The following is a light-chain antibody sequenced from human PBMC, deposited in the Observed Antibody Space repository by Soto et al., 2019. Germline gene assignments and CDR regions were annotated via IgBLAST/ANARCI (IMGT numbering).Light chain of an antibody. Sequence: EIVLTQSPATLSLSPGARATLSCRASQSVSTFLAWYQQKPGQAPRLLIYDASNRATGIPPRFSGSGSGTDFTLVISSLEPVDFAVDDGLQRSNWPYTFGRGTSVEIK. CDR1: QSVSTF. CDR3: LQRSNWPYT. V-gene: IGKV3-11*01. J-gene: IGKJ2*01. CDR2: DAS.